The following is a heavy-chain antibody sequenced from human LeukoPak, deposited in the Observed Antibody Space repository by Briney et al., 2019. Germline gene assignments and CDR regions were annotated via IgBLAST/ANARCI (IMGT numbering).Heavy chain of an antibody. CDR1: GFTFRSHD. CDR2: ISASGGST. V-gene: IGHV3-23*01. D-gene: IGHD3/OR15-3a*01. CDR3: VREGPRGLAFDI. J-gene: IGHJ3*02. Sequence: GGSLRLSCAASGFTFRSHDMSWVRQAPGKELEWVSGISASGGSTFYADSVKGRFTISRDNSKNTLYLQMNGLRVEDTAVYYCVREGPRGLAFDIWGQETMVTVSS.